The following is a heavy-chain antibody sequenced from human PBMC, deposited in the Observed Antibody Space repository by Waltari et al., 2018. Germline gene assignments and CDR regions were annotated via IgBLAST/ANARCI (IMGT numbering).Heavy chain of an antibody. CDR1: GFSFSAYW. V-gene: IGHV3-7*03. CDR3: ARGSTGYVRVWDC. D-gene: IGHD2-2*01. Sequence: EVQLMESGGGLVQPGGSLRLSCAASGFSFSAYWMTWVRQAPGKGLEWVANIKDDGSATYHVDSVNGRFTISRDNAKNSLYLQMNDVSAEDTAIYYCARGSTGYVRVWDCWGQGTVVTVSS. CDR2: IKDDGSAT. J-gene: IGHJ4*02.